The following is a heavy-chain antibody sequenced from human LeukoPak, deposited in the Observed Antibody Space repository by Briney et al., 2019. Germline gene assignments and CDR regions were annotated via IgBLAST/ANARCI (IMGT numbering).Heavy chain of an antibody. CDR3: ARHYRLEAFDI. V-gene: IGHV4-59*01. J-gene: IGHJ3*02. D-gene: IGHD3-16*02. Sequence: KTSETLSLTCTVSGGSISSYYWSWIRQPPGKGLEWIGYIYYSGSTNYNPSLKSRVTISVDTSKNQFSLKLSSVTAADTAVYYCARHYRLEAFDIWGQGTMVTVSS. CDR2: IYYSGST. CDR1: GGSISSYY.